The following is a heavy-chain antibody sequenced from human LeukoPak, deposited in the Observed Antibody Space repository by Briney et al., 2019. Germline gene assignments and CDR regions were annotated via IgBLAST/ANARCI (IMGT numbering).Heavy chain of an antibody. CDR1: GFTFSSYA. CDR3: AKQLGYCSDGSCYFPY. D-gene: IGHD2-15*01. J-gene: IGHJ4*02. V-gene: IGHV3-23*01. Sequence: GGSLRLSCAASGFTFSSYAMSWVRQAPGKGLEWVSAISGSGGSTYYADSVQGRFTISRDNSKSTLCLQMDSLRAEDTAVYYCAKQLGYCSDGSCYFPYWGQGTLVTVSS. CDR2: ISGSGGST.